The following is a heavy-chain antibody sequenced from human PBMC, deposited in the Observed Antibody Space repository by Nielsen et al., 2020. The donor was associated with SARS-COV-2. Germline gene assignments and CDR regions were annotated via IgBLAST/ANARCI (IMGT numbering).Heavy chain of an antibody. CDR2: IIGSGGRT. Sequence: GGSLRLSCAASGFMFSTYAMSWVRQAPGKGLEWVSGIIGSGGRTHYAGSVKGRLTISRDNSKNTLYLQMNSLRAEDTAVYYCARGGGGMDVWGQGTTVTVSS. CDR3: ARGGGGMDV. CDR1: GFMFSTYA. D-gene: IGHD3-16*01. J-gene: IGHJ6*02. V-gene: IGHV3-23*01.